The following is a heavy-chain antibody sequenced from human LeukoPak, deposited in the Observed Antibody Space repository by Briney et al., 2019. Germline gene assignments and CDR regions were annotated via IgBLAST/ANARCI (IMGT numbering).Heavy chain of an antibody. CDR2: VFYSGST. Sequence: PSETLSLTCTVSGGSISGSSYYWGWIRQPPGKGLKWIGSVFYSGSTYYNPSLERRVTISVDTSKNQFSLKQSSVTAADTAVFYCARHLITAAAGTLGNYFDYWGQGTLVTVSS. V-gene: IGHV4-39*01. D-gene: IGHD1-1*01. CDR1: GGSISGSSYY. CDR3: ARHLITAAAGTLGNYFDY. J-gene: IGHJ4*02.